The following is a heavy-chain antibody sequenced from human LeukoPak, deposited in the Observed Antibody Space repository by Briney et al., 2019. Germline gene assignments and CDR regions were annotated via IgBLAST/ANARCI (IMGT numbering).Heavy chain of an antibody. V-gene: IGHV3-15*01. Sequence: GGSLRLSCAASGFTFSNYWMTWVRQAPGKGLEWVGRIKSKTDGGTTDYAAPVKGRFTISRDDSKNTLYLQMNSLKTEDTAVYYCTTGGSGSYYYFDYWGQGTLVTVSS. CDR2: IKSKTDGGTT. CDR1: GFTFSNYW. CDR3: TTGGSGSYYYFDY. D-gene: IGHD3-10*01. J-gene: IGHJ4*02.